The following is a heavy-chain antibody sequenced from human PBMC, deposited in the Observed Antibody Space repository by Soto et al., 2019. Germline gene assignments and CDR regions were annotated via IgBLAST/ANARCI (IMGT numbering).Heavy chain of an antibody. CDR2: ISGSGGST. CDR3: AKGSPGYFDWLMDY. V-gene: IGHV3-23*01. Sequence: GGSLRLSCAASGLTFSSYAMSWVRQAPGEGLEWVSAISGSGGSTYYADSVKGRFTISRDNSKNTLYLQMNSLGAEDTAVYYCAKGSPGYFDWLMDYWGQGTLVTVSS. CDR1: GLTFSSYA. D-gene: IGHD3-9*01. J-gene: IGHJ4*02.